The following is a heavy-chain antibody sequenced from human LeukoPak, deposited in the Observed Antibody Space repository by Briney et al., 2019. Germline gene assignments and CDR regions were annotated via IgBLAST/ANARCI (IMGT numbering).Heavy chain of an antibody. J-gene: IGHJ4*02. D-gene: IGHD2-2*02. CDR2: INPNSGGT. CDR1: GYTFTGYY. V-gene: IGHV1-2*02. Sequence: GASVKVSCKASGYTFTGYYMHWVRQAPGQGLEWMGWINPNSGGTNYAQKFQGRVTMTRDTSISTAYMELSRLRSVVMAVYYCARVRFWVVVPAAIDYWGQGTLVTVSS. CDR3: ARVRFWVVVPAAIDY.